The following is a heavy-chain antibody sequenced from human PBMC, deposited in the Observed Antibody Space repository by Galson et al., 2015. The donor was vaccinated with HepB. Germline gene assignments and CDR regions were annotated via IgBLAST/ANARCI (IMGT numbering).Heavy chain of an antibody. Sequence: ETLSLTCAVSGGSISSSNWWSWVRQPPGKGLEWIGEIYHSGSTNCNPSLKSRVTISVDKSKNQFSLKLSSVTAADTAVYYCARGGRRVYAVYYFDYWGQGTLVTVSS. V-gene: IGHV4-4*02. CDR2: IYHSGST. CDR3: ARGGRRVYAVYYFDY. CDR1: GGSISSSNW. J-gene: IGHJ4*02. D-gene: IGHD2-8*01.